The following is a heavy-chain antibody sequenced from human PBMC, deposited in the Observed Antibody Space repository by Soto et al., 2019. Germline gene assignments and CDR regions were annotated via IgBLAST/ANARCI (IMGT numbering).Heavy chain of an antibody. CDR1: GGSISSYY. Sequence: PSETLSLTCTVSGGSISSYYWSWIRQPPGKGLEWIGYIYYSGSTNYNPSLKSRVTISVDTSKNQFSLKLSSVAAADTAVYYCARDQGGRGYCSGGSCRGDDAFEIWGQGTMVT. V-gene: IGHV4-59*01. CDR3: ARDQGGRGYCSGGSCRGDDAFEI. J-gene: IGHJ3*02. CDR2: IYYSGST. D-gene: IGHD2-15*01.